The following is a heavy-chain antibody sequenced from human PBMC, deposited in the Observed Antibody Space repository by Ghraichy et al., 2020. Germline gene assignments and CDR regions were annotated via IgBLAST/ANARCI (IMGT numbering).Heavy chain of an antibody. CDR3: TKDKEDGLGARDFDY. V-gene: IGHV3-9*01. J-gene: IGHJ4*02. D-gene: IGHD3-16*01. Sequence: GGSLRLSCAASGFTFDDHAMHWVRQTPGRGLEWVSHISWNSALIGYADSVRGRFTISRDNAKGSLYLQMNSLRPEDTALYYCTKDKEDGLGARDFDYWGQGTLVTVSS. CDR1: GFTFDDHA. CDR2: ISWNSALI.